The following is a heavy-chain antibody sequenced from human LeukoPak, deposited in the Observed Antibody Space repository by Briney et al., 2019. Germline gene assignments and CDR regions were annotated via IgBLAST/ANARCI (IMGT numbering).Heavy chain of an antibody. CDR2: IYYSGST. CDR3: ARFIPGITIFGVAPTRFDP. J-gene: IGHJ5*02. D-gene: IGHD3-3*01. CDR1: GGSISSYY. Sequence: SETLSLTCTVSGGSISSYYWSWIRQPPGKGLEWIGYIYYSGSTNYNPSLKSRVTISVDTSKNQFSLKLSSVTAADTAVYYCARFIPGITIFGVAPTRFDPWGQGTLVTVSS. V-gene: IGHV4-59*08.